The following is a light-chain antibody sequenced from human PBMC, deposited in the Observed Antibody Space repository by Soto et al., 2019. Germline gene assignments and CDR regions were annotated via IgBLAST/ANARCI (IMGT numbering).Light chain of an antibody. Sequence: QSVLTQPASVSGSAGQSITISCTGTSNDVGNGYDSVSWYQHHPGKAPKLIIYEVVNRPSGVSNRFSGSKSGNTASLTISGLQAEDEADYYCSSYAGSNNFVFGTGTKLTVL. V-gene: IGLV2-14*01. J-gene: IGLJ1*01. CDR2: EVV. CDR1: SNDVGNGYDS. CDR3: SSYAGSNNFV.